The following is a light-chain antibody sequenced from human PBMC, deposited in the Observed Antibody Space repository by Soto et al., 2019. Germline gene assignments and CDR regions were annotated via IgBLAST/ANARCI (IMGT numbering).Light chain of an antibody. CDR1: QSISSN. CDR2: GAS. CDR3: QQNNHWLWT. J-gene: IGKJ1*01. Sequence: EIVMTQSPATLSVSPGKRATLSCRASQSISSNLAWYQQKPGQAPRLLIYGASTRATGIPARFSGSGSGTEFTLTITSLQSEDFAVYYCQQNNHWLWTFGQGTKMEIK. V-gene: IGKV3-15*01.